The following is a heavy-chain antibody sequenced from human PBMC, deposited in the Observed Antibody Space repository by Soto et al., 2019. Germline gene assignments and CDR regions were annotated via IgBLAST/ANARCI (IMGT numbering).Heavy chain of an antibody. CDR3: ARDPKRRDGYNFDS. D-gene: IGHD5-12*01. CDR2: ISDNSSVK. J-gene: IGHJ4*02. CDR1: GFTFNHYS. V-gene: IGHV3-48*02. Sequence: GGSLRLSCAASGFTFNHYSINWVRQAPGKGLEWLSYISDNSSVKYYADSVKGRFTISRDNAKNSLYLQMNSLRDEDTAVYYCARDPKRRDGYNFDSWGRGALVTVSS.